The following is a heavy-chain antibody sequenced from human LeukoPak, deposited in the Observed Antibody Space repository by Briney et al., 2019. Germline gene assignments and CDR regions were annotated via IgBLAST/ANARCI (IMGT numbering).Heavy chain of an antibody. J-gene: IGHJ4*02. CDR1: GYTFTGYY. D-gene: IGHD2-15*01. Sequence: GASVKVSCKASGYTFTGYYMHWVRQAPGQGLEWMGWINPNSGGTNYAQKFQGRVTMTRDTSISTAYMELSRLRSDDTAVYYCARDLFYCSGGSCYDYWGQGTLVTVSS. CDR2: INPNSGGT. V-gene: IGHV1-2*02. CDR3: ARDLFYCSGGSCYDY.